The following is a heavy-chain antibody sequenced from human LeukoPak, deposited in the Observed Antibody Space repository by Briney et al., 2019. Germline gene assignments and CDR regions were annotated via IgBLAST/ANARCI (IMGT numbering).Heavy chain of an antibody. Sequence: GGSLRLSCAASGFTFSSYTMTSVRQAPGKGLEWVSSITRSSTYIFYADSVKGRFTVSRDNAKNSLYLQMNSLRAEDTAVYYCAREAGYCSSTSCEEDYYYYYMDVWGKGNTVTVSS. D-gene: IGHD2-2*03. V-gene: IGHV3-21*01. CDR1: GFTFSSYT. CDR2: ITRSSTYI. CDR3: AREAGYCSSTSCEEDYYYYYMDV. J-gene: IGHJ6*03.